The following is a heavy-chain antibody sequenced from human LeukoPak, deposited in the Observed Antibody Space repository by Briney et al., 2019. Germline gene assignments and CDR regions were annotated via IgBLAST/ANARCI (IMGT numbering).Heavy chain of an antibody. D-gene: IGHD3-22*01. CDR3: ARDDSSGYYYGGSY. V-gene: IGHV4-59*02. CDR1: GGSVSDYY. CDR2: IYHTGST. Sequence: PSETLSLTCTISGGSVSDYYWSWIRQSPGKGLEWIGYIYHTGSTSYSPSLKSRVTISVDTSKNQFSLKLSSVTAADTAVYYCARDDSSGYYYGGSYWGQGTLVTVSS. J-gene: IGHJ4*02.